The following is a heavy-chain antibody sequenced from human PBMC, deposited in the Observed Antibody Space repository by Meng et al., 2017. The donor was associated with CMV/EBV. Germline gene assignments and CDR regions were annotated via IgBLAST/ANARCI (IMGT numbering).Heavy chain of an antibody. Sequence: ASVKVSCKASGYTSTSYDINWVRQATGQGLEWMGWMNPNSGNTGYAQKFQGRVTMTRNTSISTAYMELSSLRSEDTAVYYCATTSDRVHYYYGMDVWGQGTTVTVSS. D-gene: IGHD2-2*01. J-gene: IGHJ6*02. V-gene: IGHV1-8*01. CDR1: GYTSTSYD. CDR2: MNPNSGNT. CDR3: ATTSDRVHYYYGMDV.